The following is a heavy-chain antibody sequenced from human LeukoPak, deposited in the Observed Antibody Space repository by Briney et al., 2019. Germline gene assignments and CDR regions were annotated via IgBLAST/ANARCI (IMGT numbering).Heavy chain of an antibody. CDR1: GGTFSSYA. V-gene: IGHV1-69*05. Sequence: SVKVPCKASGGTFSSYAISWVRQAPGQGLEWMGGIIPIFGTANYAQKFQGRVTITTDESTSTAYMELSSLRSEDTAVYHCARGARSGNYYYYMDVWGKGTTVTVSS. CDR3: ARGARSGNYYYYMDV. J-gene: IGHJ6*03. D-gene: IGHD1-26*01. CDR2: IIPIFGTA.